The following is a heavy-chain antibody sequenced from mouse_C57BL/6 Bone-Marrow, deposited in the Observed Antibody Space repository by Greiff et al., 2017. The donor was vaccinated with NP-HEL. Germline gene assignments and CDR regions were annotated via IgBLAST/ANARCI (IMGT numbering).Heavy chain of an antibody. CDR3: AGDYDGYWYFDV. Sequence: VQLQESGPGLVKPSQSLFLTFSITGFPITSGYYWIWIRQSPGKPLEWMGYITHSGETFYNPSLQSPISITRETSKNQFFLQLNSVTTEDTAMYYCAGDYDGYWYFDVWGTGTTVTVSS. V-gene: IGHV12-3*01. D-gene: IGHD2-3*01. CDR1: GFPITSGYY. J-gene: IGHJ1*03. CDR2: ITHSGET.